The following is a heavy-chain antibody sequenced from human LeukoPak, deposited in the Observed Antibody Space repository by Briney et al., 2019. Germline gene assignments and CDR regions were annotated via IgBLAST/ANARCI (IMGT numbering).Heavy chain of an antibody. J-gene: IGHJ4*02. CDR2: ISAYNGNT. CDR3: ARGSGDYGEYYFDY. V-gene: IGHV1-18*01. Sequence: ASVKVSFKASGYTFTSYGISWVRQAPGQGLEWMGWISAYNGNTNYAQKLQGRVTMTTDTSTSTAYMELRSLRSDDTAVYYCARGSGDYGEYYFDYWGQGTLVTVSS. CDR1: GYTFTSYG. D-gene: IGHD4-17*01.